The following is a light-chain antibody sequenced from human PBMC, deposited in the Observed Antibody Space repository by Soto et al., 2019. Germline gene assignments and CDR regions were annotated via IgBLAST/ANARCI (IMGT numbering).Light chain of an antibody. CDR2: GAS. V-gene: IGKV3-20*01. CDR3: QQYGSSRIT. CDR1: QSVSSSY. Sequence: EILLTQSPVTLSLSPGERSTLSCRASQSVSSSYLAWYQQKPGQAPRLLIYGASSRATGIPDRFSGSGSGTDFTLTISRLEPEDFAVYYCQQYGSSRITFGQGTRLEIK. J-gene: IGKJ5*01.